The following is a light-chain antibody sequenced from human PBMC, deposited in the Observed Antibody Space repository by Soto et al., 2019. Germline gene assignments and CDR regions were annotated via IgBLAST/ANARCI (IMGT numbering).Light chain of an antibody. CDR1: QSVNIY. V-gene: IGKV3D-15*01. J-gene: IGKJ4*01. CDR3: QQYDDWLRLT. Sequence: EIVMTQSPATLSVSPGERATLSCRASQSVNIYLAWYQQKPGQAPRLLIFGASSRSTGIPARFSGSGSGTEFNLPISSLQPEDFAVYFCQQYDDWLRLTFGGGTKVEIK. CDR2: GAS.